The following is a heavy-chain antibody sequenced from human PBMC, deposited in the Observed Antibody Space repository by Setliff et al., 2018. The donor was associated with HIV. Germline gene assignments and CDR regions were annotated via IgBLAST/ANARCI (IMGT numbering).Heavy chain of an antibody. CDR3: ARDLRNSNTLFGVLNFVFDL. D-gene: IGHD3-3*01. Sequence: ASVKVSCKASGYTFINYYIHWVRQVPGQGLEWMGILNPSGGSTTYALKFQGRVTMTSDTSTSTVYMELSSLRSEDTALYYCARDLRNSNTLFGVLNFVFDLWGQGTLVTVSS. J-gene: IGHJ4*02. V-gene: IGHV1-46*01. CDR2: LNPSGGST. CDR1: GYTFINYY.